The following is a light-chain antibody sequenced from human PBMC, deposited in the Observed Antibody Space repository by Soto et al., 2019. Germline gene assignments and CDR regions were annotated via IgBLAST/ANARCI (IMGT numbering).Light chain of an antibody. CDR2: NSN. CDR1: DSNIGSTA. J-gene: IGLJ3*02. V-gene: IGLV1-44*01. Sequence: QSVLTQPPSVSATPGQGVTLSCSGGDSNIGSTAVNCYQQLPGTAPKLLIYNSNKRPPRVPYRSSCSKSGTSASLVISGLQSADDDDYYCVAWDDDLNIWLFGGGTKLTVL. CDR3: VAWDDDLNIWL.